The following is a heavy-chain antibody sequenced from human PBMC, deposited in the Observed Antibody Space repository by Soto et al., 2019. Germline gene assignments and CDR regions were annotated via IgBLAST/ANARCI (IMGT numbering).Heavy chain of an antibody. CDR2: IYPGDSDT. D-gene: IGHD1-26*01. CDR3: ASKGGPLPDYYYYGMDV. CDR1: GYRFTSYW. Sequence: PGESLKISCKGSGYRFTSYWIGWVRQMPGKGLEWMGIIYPGDSDTRYSPSFQGQVTISADKSISTAYLQWSSLKASDTAMYYCASKGGPLPDYYYYGMDVWGQGTTVTVSS. J-gene: IGHJ6*02. V-gene: IGHV5-51*01.